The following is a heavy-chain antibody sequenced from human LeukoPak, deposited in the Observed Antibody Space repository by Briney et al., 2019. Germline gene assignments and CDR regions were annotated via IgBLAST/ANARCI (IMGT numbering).Heavy chain of an antibody. D-gene: IGHD2-21*01. CDR2: ISGTGGST. Sequence: GGSLRLSCAASGFTFSSYAMSWVRQAPGKGLEWVSAISGTGGSTYYADSVKGRFTISRDSSKNTLFLQMNRLRPEDAAVYYCAKAPVTTCRGAYCYPFDYWGQGTLVTVSS. V-gene: IGHV3-23*01. CDR1: GFTFSSYA. CDR3: AKAPVTTCRGAYCYPFDY. J-gene: IGHJ4*02.